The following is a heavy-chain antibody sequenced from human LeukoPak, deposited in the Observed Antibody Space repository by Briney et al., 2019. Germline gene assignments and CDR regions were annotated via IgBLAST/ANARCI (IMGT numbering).Heavy chain of an antibody. CDR2: IGTAGDT. Sequence: GGSLRLSCAASGFTFSSYDMHWVRQATGKGLEWVSAIGTAGDTYYPGSVKGRFTISRENAKNSLYLQMNSLRAGDTAVYYCARDNRITVFGVVKSHWFDPWGQGTLVTVSS. V-gene: IGHV3-13*01. CDR3: ARDNRITVFGVVKSHWFDP. D-gene: IGHD3-3*01. J-gene: IGHJ5*02. CDR1: GFTFSSYD.